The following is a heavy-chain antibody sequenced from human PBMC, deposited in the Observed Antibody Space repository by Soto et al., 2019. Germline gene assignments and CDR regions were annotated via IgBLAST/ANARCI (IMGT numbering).Heavy chain of an antibody. V-gene: IGHV3-23*01. D-gene: IGHD2-8*02. CDR2: ISDSGTRS. J-gene: IGHJ1*01. CDR1: GFTFGSNT. CDR3: ANNLQSVFCTRGVCILGGDFQH. Sequence: ELHLLESGGGLVQPGGSLRLSCAASGFTFGSNTMSWVRQAPGKGLEWVSSISDSGTRSLYADSVKGRFTISRDNSKNTLYLHMNSLRAEDTAVYFCANNLQSVFCTRGVCILGGDFQHWGQGTLVTVSS.